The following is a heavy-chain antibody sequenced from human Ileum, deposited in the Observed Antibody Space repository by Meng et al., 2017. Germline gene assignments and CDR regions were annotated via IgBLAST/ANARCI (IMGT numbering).Heavy chain of an antibody. Sequence: VQLQGSGPGLVKTSRTRSPTCTVSGDSISSGGYYWTWIRQHPGKGLEWIGYIYSSGGTYYTPSLKSLVTISLDTSKNQFSLRLSSVTAADTAVYYCARIGFCSGRSCYGFFDYWGQGTLVTVSS. CDR2: IYSSGGT. V-gene: IGHV4-31*01. J-gene: IGHJ4*02. CDR1: GDSISSGGYY. CDR3: ARIGFCSGRSCYGFFDY. D-gene: IGHD2-15*01.